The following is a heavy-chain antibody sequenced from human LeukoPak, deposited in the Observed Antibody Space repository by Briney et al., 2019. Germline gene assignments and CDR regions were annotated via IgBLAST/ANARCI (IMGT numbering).Heavy chain of an antibody. CDR2: IYYSGST. V-gene: IGHV4-59*12. CDR3: ARDGYDSSGYYPNWFDP. CDR1: GGSISSYY. J-gene: IGHJ5*02. Sequence: NPSETLSLTCTVSGGSISSYYWSWIRQPPGKGLEWIGYIYYSGSTNYNPSLKSRVTISVDTSKNQFSLKLSSVTAADTAVYYCARDGYDSSGYYPNWFDPWGQGTLVTVSS. D-gene: IGHD3-22*01.